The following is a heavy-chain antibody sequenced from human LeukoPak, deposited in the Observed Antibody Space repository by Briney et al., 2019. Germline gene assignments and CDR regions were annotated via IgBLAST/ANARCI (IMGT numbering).Heavy chain of an antibody. CDR2: IYPGDSDT. J-gene: IGHJ6*01. Sequence: GESLKISCNGSAYSFTSYWIGWVRQLPRKGLEWMGIIYPGDSDTRYSPSFQGHVTTSADKSTSTAYLQWSSRTASDTALYYCRSQVAGTLGPQYYYYGMDVWGQGTTVTVSS. CDR1: AYSFTSYW. D-gene: IGHD6-19*01. V-gene: IGHV5-51*01. CDR3: RSQVAGTLGPQYYYYGMDV.